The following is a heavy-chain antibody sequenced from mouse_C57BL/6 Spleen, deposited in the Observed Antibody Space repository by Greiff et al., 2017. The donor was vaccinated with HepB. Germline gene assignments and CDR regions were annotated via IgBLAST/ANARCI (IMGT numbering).Heavy chain of an antibody. J-gene: IGHJ2*01. D-gene: IGHD3-1*01. CDR3: ARRVGGRALDY. Sequence: VQLQQPGAELVMPGASVKLSCKASGYTFTSYWMHWVKQRPGQGLEWIGEIDPSDSYTNYNQKFKGKSTLTVDKSSSTAYMQLSSLTSEDSAVYYCARRVGGRALDYWGQGTTLTVSS. V-gene: IGHV1-69*01. CDR1: GYTFTSYW. CDR2: IDPSDSYT.